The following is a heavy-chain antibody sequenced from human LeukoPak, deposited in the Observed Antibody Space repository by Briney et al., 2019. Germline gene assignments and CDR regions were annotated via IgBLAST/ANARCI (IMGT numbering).Heavy chain of an antibody. CDR2: IRYDGSIK. CDR1: GFTFSSYA. CDR3: AKEYSSGWHDAFDI. V-gene: IGHV3-30*02. J-gene: IGHJ3*02. Sequence: GGSLRLSCAASGFTFSSYAMHWVRQAPRKGLEWVSFIRYDGSIKYYADSVEGRFTISRDNSKNTLYLQMNSLRAEDTAVYYCAKEYSSGWHDAFDIWGQGTMVTVSS. D-gene: IGHD6-19*01.